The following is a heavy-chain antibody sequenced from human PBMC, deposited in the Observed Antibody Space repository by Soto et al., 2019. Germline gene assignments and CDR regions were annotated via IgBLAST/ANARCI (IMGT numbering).Heavy chain of an antibody. V-gene: IGHV3-30-3*01. Sequence: GGSLRLSCAASGFTFSSYAMHWVRQAPGKGLEWVAVISYDGSNKYYADSVKGRFTISRDNSKNTLYLQMNSLRAEDTAVYYCGSGGFRPAPIRPTSSADYWGQGTLVTVSS. J-gene: IGHJ4*02. CDR1: GFTFSSYA. CDR2: ISYDGSNK. CDR3: GSGGFRPAPIRPTSSADY. D-gene: IGHD2-2*01.